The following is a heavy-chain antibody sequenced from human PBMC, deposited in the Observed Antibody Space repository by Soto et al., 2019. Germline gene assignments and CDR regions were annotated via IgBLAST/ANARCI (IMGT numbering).Heavy chain of an antibody. CDR2: IWYDGSYK. D-gene: IGHD5-18*01. Sequence: LRLSCAASGFTFSNYGMHWVRQAPGKRLEWVAVIWYDGSYKYYADSVKGRFTISRDNSRTTLYLQMNSLRAEDTAVYYCAKDEGRYTYGLRDCRGQGTLVTVSS. J-gene: IGHJ4*02. CDR3: AKDEGRYTYGLRDC. V-gene: IGHV3-33*06. CDR1: GFTFSNYG.